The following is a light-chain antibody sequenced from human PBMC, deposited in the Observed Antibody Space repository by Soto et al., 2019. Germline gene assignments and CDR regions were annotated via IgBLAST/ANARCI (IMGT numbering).Light chain of an antibody. CDR3: QQFYNYPRT. Sequence: AIRMTQSPSSFSASTGDRVSITCRATQDIGTYLAWYQQIPGKAPKLLIYDASTLQTGVPSRFSGSGSGTDFTPTISYLQSEDFGTYYCQQFYNYPRTSGQGTKVDIK. CDR1: QDIGTY. CDR2: DAS. V-gene: IGKV1-8*01. J-gene: IGKJ1*01.